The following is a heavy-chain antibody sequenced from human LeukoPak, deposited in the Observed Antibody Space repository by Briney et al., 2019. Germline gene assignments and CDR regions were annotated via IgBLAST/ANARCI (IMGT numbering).Heavy chain of an antibody. CDR3: ARETYFYDTDYYYVKYFDS. D-gene: IGHD3-22*01. V-gene: IGHV3-11*01. Sequence: GGSLRLSCAASGFTFSDSYMSWVRQAPGRGLEWVSYLGSSGSTIYYADSVKGRFTISRDNAKNSLYLQMNSISAEDTAVYFCARETYFYDTDYYYVKYFDSWGQGTLVTVSS. J-gene: IGHJ4*02. CDR1: GFTFSDSY. CDR2: LGSSGSTI.